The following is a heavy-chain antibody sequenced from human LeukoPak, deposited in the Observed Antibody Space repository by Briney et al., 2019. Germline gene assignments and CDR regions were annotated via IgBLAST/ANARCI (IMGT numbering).Heavy chain of an antibody. CDR2: INHSGST. V-gene: IGHV4-34*01. CDR1: GGSFSGYY. CDR3: ARGRGSSWLYYYYYYMDV. Sequence: SETLSLTCAVYGGSFSGYYWSWIRQPPGKGLEWIGEINHSGSTNYNPSLKSRVTISVDTSKNQFSLKLSSVTAADTAVYHCARGRGSSWLYYYYYYMDVWGKGTTVTVSS. D-gene: IGHD6-13*01. J-gene: IGHJ6*03.